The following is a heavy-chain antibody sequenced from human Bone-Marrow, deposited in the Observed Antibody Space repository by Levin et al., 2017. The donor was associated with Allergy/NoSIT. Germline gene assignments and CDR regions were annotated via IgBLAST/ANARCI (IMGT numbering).Heavy chain of an antibody. Sequence: SEALSLTCTVSNGSISSGYYWGWIRQPPGKGLEWIGLMYHAGPTYYNPSLKSRVTISADTSKNQFSLKLTSVTAADTAVYYCARGPALIPDYYGSGGSVDYWGQGTLVTVSS. D-gene: IGHD3-10*01. CDR1: NGSISSGYY. CDR3: ARGPALIPDYYGSGGSVDY. V-gene: IGHV4-38-2*02. CDR2: MYHAGPT. J-gene: IGHJ4*02.